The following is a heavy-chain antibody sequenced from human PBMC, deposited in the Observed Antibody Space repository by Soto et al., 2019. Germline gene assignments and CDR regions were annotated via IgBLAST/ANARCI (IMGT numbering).Heavy chain of an antibody. D-gene: IGHD6-19*01. CDR1: GFTFSGSA. Sequence: PWGSLRLSCAASGFTFSGSARHWFRQASGKGLEWVGRIRSKANSYATAYAASVKGRFTISRDDSKNTAYLQMNSLKTEDTAVYYCTRQLYSSGWETYGMDVWGQGTTVTVS. CDR2: IRSKANSYAT. V-gene: IGHV3-73*01. J-gene: IGHJ6*02. CDR3: TRQLYSSGWETYGMDV.